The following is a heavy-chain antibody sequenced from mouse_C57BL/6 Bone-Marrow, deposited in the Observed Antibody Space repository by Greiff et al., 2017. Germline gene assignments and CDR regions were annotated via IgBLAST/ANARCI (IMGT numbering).Heavy chain of an antibody. J-gene: IGHJ2*01. V-gene: IGHV1-42*01. CDR2: INPSTGGT. CDR3: ARYYYSSTFFDY. CDR1: GYSFTGYY. Sequence: VQLQQSGPELVKPGASVKISCKASGYSFTGYYMNWVKQSPEKSLEWIGEINPSTGGTTYNPKFKAKATLTVDKSSSTAYMQLKSLTSEDSAVYYGARYYYSSTFFDYWGPGTTLTVSS. D-gene: IGHD1-1*01.